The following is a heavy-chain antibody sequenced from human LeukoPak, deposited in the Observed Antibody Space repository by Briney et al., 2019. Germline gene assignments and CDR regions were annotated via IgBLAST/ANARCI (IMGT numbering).Heavy chain of an antibody. Sequence: AGGSLRLSCAASGFTFSSYSMNWVRQAPGKGLEWVSSISSSSYIYYADSVKGRFTISRDNAKNSLYLQMNSLRADDTAVYYCARGERWLPWRYFDYWGQGTLVTVSS. CDR2: ISSSSYI. V-gene: IGHV3-21*01. CDR1: GFTFSSYS. CDR3: ARGERWLPWRYFDY. J-gene: IGHJ4*02. D-gene: IGHD5-24*01.